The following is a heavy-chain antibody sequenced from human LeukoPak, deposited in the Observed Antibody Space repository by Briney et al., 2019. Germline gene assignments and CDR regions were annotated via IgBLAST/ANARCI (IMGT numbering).Heavy chain of an antibody. CDR1: GFTFSTFS. CDR3: ASELRDGYSVFDY. J-gene: IGHJ4*02. D-gene: IGHD5-24*01. Sequence: GGSLRLSCAASGFTFSTFSMNWVRQAPGKGLEWVSSISRSSGSIYYADSVKGRFTISRDNAKNSLYLQMNSLRAEDTAVYYCASELRDGYSVFDYWGQGTLVTVSS. V-gene: IGHV3-21*01. CDR2: ISRSSGSI.